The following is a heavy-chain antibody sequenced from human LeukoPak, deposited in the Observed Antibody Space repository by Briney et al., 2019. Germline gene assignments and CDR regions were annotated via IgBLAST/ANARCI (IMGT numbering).Heavy chain of an antibody. J-gene: IGHJ6*03. CDR2: ISSSGSTI. V-gene: IGHV3-48*03. Sequence: GGSLRLSCAASGFTFSSYEMNWVRQAPGKGLEWVSYISSSGSTIYYADSVKGRFTISRDNAKNSLYLQMNSLRAEDTAVYYCAKAAKLPSITMIRGVRVSYYMDVWGKGTTVTISS. CDR3: AKAAKLPSITMIRGVRVSYYMDV. D-gene: IGHD3-10*01. CDR1: GFTFSSYE.